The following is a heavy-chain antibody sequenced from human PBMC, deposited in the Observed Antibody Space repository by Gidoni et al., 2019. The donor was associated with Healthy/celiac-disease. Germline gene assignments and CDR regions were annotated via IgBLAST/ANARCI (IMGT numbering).Heavy chain of an antibody. CDR2: IYWDDDK. CDR1: GFSLSTSGVG. CDR3: AHRGEYGDSFDY. V-gene: IGHV2-5*02. J-gene: IGHJ4*02. Sequence: QIPLKESGPTLVKPTQTLTLTSTFSGFSLSTSGVGVGWIRQPPGKALEWLALIYWDDDKRYSPPLKSRLTITKDTSKNQVVLTMTNMDPGDTATDYWAHRGEYGDSFDYWGQGTLVTVSS. D-gene: IGHD4-17*01.